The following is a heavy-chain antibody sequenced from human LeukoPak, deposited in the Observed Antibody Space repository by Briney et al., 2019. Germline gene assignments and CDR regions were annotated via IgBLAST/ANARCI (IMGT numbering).Heavy chain of an antibody. CDR3: ARERGYGDYLNYFDY. CDR2: IYYSGST. CDR1: GGSISSNY. D-gene: IGHD4-17*01. Sequence: SETLSLTCTVSGGSISSNYWSWSRQPPGKGLEWIGYIYYSGSTNSNPSLKSRVTISVDTSKNQFSLNLSSVTAADTAVYYCARERGYGDYLNYFDYWGQRTLVTVSS. J-gene: IGHJ4*02. V-gene: IGHV4-59*01.